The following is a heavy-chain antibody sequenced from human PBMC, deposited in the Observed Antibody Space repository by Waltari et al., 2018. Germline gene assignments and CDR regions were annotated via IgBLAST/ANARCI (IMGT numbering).Heavy chain of an antibody. V-gene: IGHV3-20*04. J-gene: IGHJ4*02. CDR2: INWNGGST. Sequence: EVQLVESGGGVVRPGGSLRLSCAASGFTFDDYGMSWVRQAPGKGLEWVSGINWNGGSTGYADSVKGRFTISRDNAKNSLYLQMNSLRAEDTAFYYCARRTDPYYYDSSGYYDYWGQGTLVTVSS. CDR1: GFTFDDYG. CDR3: ARRTDPYYYDSSGYYDY. D-gene: IGHD3-22*01.